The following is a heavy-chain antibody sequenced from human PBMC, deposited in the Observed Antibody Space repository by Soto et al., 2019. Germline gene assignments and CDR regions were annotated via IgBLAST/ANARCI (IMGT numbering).Heavy chain of an antibody. CDR2: MNPHSGDT. CDR3: ARQQAMDY. V-gene: IGHV1-8*01. Sequence: QVQLVQSGAEVKKPGASVKVSCKASGYTFVNYEINWVRQATGQGLEWLGWMNPHSGDTFYAQNFPGRVTMTRNTSITTAYMELNSLKSEDTAVYYCARQQAMDYWGQGTLVTVSS. J-gene: IGHJ4*02. CDR1: GYTFVNYE.